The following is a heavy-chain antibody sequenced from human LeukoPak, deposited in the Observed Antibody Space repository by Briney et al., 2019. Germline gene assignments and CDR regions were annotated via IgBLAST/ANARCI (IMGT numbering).Heavy chain of an antibody. CDR2: ISYDGSNK. Sequence: GGSLRLSCAASGFTFSSYAMHWVRQAPGKGLEWVAVISYDGSNKYYADPVKGRFTISRDNSKNTLYLQMNSLRAEDTAVYYCARDRFASMVAATLWSWGQGTLVTVSS. CDR1: GFTFSSYA. CDR3: ARDRFASMVAATLWS. V-gene: IGHV3-30-3*01. D-gene: IGHD2-15*01. J-gene: IGHJ5*02.